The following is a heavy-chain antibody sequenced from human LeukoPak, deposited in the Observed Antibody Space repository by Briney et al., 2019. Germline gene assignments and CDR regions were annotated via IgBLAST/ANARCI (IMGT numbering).Heavy chain of an antibody. CDR3: AKVSHSSGWYPDTYFDY. V-gene: IGHV3-30*18. Sequence: GRSLRLSCAASGFTFSSYGMHWVRQAPGKGLEWVAVISYDGSNKYYADSVKGRFTISRDNSKNTLYLQMNSLRAEDTAVYYCAKVSHSSGWYPDTYFDYWGQGTLVTVSS. D-gene: IGHD6-19*01. CDR1: GFTFSSYG. J-gene: IGHJ4*02. CDR2: ISYDGSNK.